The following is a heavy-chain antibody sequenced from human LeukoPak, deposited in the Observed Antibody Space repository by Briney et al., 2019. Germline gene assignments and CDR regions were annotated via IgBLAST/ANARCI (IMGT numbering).Heavy chain of an antibody. CDR1: GGSIRSSNW. Sequence: SETLSLTCAVSGGSIRSSNWWSWVRQPPGKGLEWIGEIYHSGSTNYNPSLKSRVTISVDPSKNRFSLKLTSVTAADTAVYYCARVVASTSIDSWGQGTLVTVSS. CDR3: ARVVASTSIDS. D-gene: IGHD2-15*01. V-gene: IGHV4-4*02. CDR2: IYHSGST. J-gene: IGHJ4*02.